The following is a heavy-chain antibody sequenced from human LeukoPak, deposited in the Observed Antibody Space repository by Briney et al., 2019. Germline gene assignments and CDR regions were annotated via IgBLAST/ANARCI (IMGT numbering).Heavy chain of an antibody. CDR2: ISSSGGST. J-gene: IGHJ4*02. CDR3: GRGSSSGYHSIDY. D-gene: IGHD3-22*01. Sequence: PGGSLRLSCSASGFTFSSYAMHWVRQAPGKGLEYVSAISSSGGSTYYADSVKGRFTVSRDNSKNTLFLQMNSLRGEDTAVYYCGRGSSSGYHSIDYWGQGTLVTVSS. CDR1: GFTFSSYA. V-gene: IGHV3-64*04.